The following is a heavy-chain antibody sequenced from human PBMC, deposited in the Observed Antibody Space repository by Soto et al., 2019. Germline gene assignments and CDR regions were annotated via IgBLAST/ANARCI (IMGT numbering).Heavy chain of an antibody. J-gene: IGHJ4*02. D-gene: IGHD3-10*01. Sequence: ETLSLTWTVSTDSSGFTNSYWGWIRQPPGKGLQWIGSSSYNGGTFYNPSLKGRVVISFDTSKKQSSLQVTSVTAADTAVYFCARHRIEVVWRGFDFWGQGSPVTVSS. CDR1: TDSSGFTNSY. V-gene: IGHV4-39*01. CDR3: ARHRIEVVWRGFDF. CDR2: SSYNGGT.